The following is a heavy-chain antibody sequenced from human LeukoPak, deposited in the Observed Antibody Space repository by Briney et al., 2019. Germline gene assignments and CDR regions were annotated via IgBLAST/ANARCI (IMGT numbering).Heavy chain of an antibody. CDR3: AKDHVLGYCSGGSCHNWFDP. J-gene: IGHJ5*02. Sequence: GGSLRLSCTASGFTFSSYAMSWVRQAPGKGLEWVSAISGSGGSTYYADSVKGRFTISRDNSKNTLYLQMNSLRAEDTAVYYCAKDHVLGYCSGGSCHNWFDPWGQGTLVTVSS. V-gene: IGHV3-23*01. D-gene: IGHD2-15*01. CDR1: GFTFSSYA. CDR2: ISGSGGST.